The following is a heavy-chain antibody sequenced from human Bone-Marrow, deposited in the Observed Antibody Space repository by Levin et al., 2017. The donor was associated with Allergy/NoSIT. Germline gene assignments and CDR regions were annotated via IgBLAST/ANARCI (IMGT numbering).Heavy chain of an antibody. CDR3: ARDPLWATYYDLDV. V-gene: IGHV3-11*01. Sequence: PGGSLRLSCAASGFTFSDYFMTWMRQSPERGLEWISYISGDGSTIYYADSVRGRFTTSRDNAKKSLYLQMSSLRAEDTAVYFCARDPLWATYYDLDVWGQGTTVTVSS. J-gene: IGHJ6*02. CDR1: GFTFSDYF. CDR2: ISGDGSTI. D-gene: IGHD3-3*01.